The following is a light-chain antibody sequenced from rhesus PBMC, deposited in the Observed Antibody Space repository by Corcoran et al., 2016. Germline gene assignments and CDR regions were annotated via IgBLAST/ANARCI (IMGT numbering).Light chain of an antibody. CDR2: EVS. CDR1: QSLFDSEDGKTY. J-gene: IGKJ2*01. CDR3: MQYTHIPYS. Sequence: IEMTQTPLSLPVTPGEPASISCRSSQSLFDSEDGKTYLDWYLQKPGQAPPHLIYEVSNLASGIPDRFSGSGSDTDFTLKISRVEAKDVGVFYCMQYTHIPYSFGQGTKVDIK. V-gene: IGKV2-86*01.